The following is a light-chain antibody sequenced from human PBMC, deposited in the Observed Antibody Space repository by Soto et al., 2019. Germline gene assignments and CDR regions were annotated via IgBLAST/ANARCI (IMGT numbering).Light chain of an antibody. J-gene: IGKJ2*01. CDR1: QSVRSN. CDR2: GAS. V-gene: IGKV3-15*01. Sequence: EIVVTQSPATLSVSPGERATLSCRASQSVRSNLAWYQQKPGQAPRLLIYGASTRATGISARFSGSGSGTEFTLTISSLQSEDFAVYYCQQYNNWPPYTFGQGTKLEIK. CDR3: QQYNNWPPYT.